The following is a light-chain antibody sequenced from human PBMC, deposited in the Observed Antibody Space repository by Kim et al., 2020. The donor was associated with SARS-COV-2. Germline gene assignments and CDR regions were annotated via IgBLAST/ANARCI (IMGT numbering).Light chain of an antibody. V-gene: IGKV1-39*01. CDR3: QQSYSTPFT. CDR2: AAS. J-gene: IGKJ3*01. CDR1: QSISSY. Sequence: GDRVTITCRSSQSISSYLNWYQQKPGKAPKLLIYAASSLQSGVPSRFSGSGSGTDFTLTISSLQPEDFATYYCQQSYSTPFTFGPGTKVDIK.